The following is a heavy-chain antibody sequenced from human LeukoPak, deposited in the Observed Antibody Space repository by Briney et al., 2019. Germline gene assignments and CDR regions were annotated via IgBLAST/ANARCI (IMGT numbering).Heavy chain of an antibody. D-gene: IGHD4-17*01. CDR1: GGSFSGYY. V-gene: IGHV4-34*01. CDR2: INHSGST. CDR3: ARLDYGDYVADDYYYMDV. Sequence: PSETLSLTCAVYGGSFSGYYWSWIRQPPGKGLEWIGEINHSGSTNYNPSLKSRVTISVDTSKNQFSLKLSSVTAADTAVYYCARLDYGDYVADDYYYMDVWGKGTTVTISS. J-gene: IGHJ6*03.